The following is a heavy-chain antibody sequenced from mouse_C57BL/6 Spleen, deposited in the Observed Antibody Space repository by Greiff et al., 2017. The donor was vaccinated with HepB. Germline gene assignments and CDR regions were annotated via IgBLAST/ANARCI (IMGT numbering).Heavy chain of an antibody. J-gene: IGHJ4*01. V-gene: IGHV1-64*01. CDR2: IHPNSGST. CDR3: ARAHYYYGSSYEYAMDD. CDR1: GYTFTSYW. D-gene: IGHD1-1*01. Sequence: QVQLQQPGAELVKPGASVKLSCKASGYTFTSYWMHWVKQRPGQGLEWIGMIHPNSGSTNYNEKFKSKATLTVDNSSSTAYMQLSSLTSEDSAVYYCARAHYYYGSSYEYAMDDWGQGTSVTVSS.